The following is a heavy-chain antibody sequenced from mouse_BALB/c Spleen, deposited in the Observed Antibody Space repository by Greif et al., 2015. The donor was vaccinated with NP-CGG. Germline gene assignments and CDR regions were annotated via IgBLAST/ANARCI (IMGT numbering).Heavy chain of an antibody. D-gene: IGHD4-1*01. CDR3: ARGLNWRYFDY. J-gene: IGHJ2*01. CDR1: GYTFSSYW. CDR2: ILPGSGST. V-gene: IGHV1-9*01. Sequence: VHLVESGAELMKPGASVKISCKATGYTFSSYWIEWVKQRPGHGLEWIGEILPGSGSTNYNEKFKGKATFTADTSSNTAYMQLSSLTSEDSAVYYCARGLNWRYFDYWGQGTTLTVSS.